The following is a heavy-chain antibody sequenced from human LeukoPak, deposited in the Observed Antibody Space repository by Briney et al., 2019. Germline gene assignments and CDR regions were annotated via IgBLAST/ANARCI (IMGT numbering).Heavy chain of an antibody. J-gene: IGHJ3*02. Sequence: GASVKVSCKASGGTFSSYAISWVRQAPGQGLEWMGGIIPIFGTANYAQKFQGRVTITADKSTSTAYMELSSLRSEDTAVYYCARPEQLSYSDAFDIWAKGQWSPSLQ. V-gene: IGHV1-69*06. CDR3: ARPEQLSYSDAFDI. CDR2: IIPIFGTA. D-gene: IGHD1/OR15-1a*01. CDR1: GGTFSSYA.